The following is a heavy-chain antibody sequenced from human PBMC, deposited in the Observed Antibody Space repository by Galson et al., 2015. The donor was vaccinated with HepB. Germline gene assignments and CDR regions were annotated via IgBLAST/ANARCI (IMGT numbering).Heavy chain of an antibody. CDR2: IYSGDAT. CDR3: ARDPHSSGWYTGAFDI. D-gene: IGHD6-19*01. Sequence: SLRLSCAASGFIVSTNYMNWVRQAPGKGLEWVSVIYSGDATNYADSVKGRFTISRDSSKNTLYLQMNSLRDEDTAVYYCARDPHSSGWYTGAFDIWGQGTMVTVSS. V-gene: IGHV3-66*01. J-gene: IGHJ3*02. CDR1: GFIVSTNY.